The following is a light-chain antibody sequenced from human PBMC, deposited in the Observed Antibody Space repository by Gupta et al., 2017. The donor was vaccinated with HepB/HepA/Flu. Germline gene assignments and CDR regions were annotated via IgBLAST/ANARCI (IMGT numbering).Light chain of an antibody. J-gene: IGKJ1*01. CDR3: QQRSNWWT. CDR1: QSVSSY. Sequence: EIVLTQSPATLSLSPGERATLPCRASQSVSSYLAWYQQKPGQAPRLLISDASNRATGIPARFSGSGSGTAFTLTSSSPEPEDFAVYYWQQRSNWWTFGQGTKVEIK. CDR2: DAS. V-gene: IGKV3-11*01.